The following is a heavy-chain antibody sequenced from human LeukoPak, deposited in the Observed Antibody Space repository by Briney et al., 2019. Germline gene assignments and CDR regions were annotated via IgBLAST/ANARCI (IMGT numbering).Heavy chain of an antibody. Sequence: GASVKVSCKASGYTFTSYVISWVRQAPGQGLEWMGWISAYNGNTNYAQKLQGRVTMTTDTSTSTAYMELRSLRSDDTAVYYCARDQLPDIVVVLNYYYGMDVWGQGTTVTVSS. CDR3: ARDQLPDIVVVLNYYYGMDV. CDR1: GYTFTSYV. CDR2: ISAYNGNT. J-gene: IGHJ6*02. D-gene: IGHD2-2*01. V-gene: IGHV1-18*01.